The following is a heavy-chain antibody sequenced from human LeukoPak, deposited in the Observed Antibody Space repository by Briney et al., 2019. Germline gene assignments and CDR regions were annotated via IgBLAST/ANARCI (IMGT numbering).Heavy chain of an antibody. CDR2: INHSGST. D-gene: IGHD3-10*01. CDR1: GGSISNYY. CDR3: ARRTYYYGSGSYYSPVYYYYYMDV. J-gene: IGHJ6*03. V-gene: IGHV4-34*01. Sequence: PSETLSLTCTVSGGSISNYYWSWIRQPPGKGLEWIGEINHSGSTNYNPSLKSRVTISVDTSKNQFSLKLSSVTAADTAVYYCARRTYYYGSGSYYSPVYYYYYMDVWGKGTTVTVSS.